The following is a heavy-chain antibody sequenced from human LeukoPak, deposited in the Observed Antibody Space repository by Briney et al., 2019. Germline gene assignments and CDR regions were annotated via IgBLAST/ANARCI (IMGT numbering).Heavy chain of an antibody. CDR2: INHSGST. CDR3: ARSSGRSPNRDYMDV. Sequence: SETLSLTCAVYGGSFSGYYWSWIRQPPGKGLEWIGEINHSGSTNYNPSLKSRVTISVDTSKNQFSLKLSSVTAADTAVYYCARSSGRSPNRDYMDVWGKGTTVTISS. D-gene: IGHD1-14*01. V-gene: IGHV4-34*01. J-gene: IGHJ6*03. CDR1: GGSFSGYY.